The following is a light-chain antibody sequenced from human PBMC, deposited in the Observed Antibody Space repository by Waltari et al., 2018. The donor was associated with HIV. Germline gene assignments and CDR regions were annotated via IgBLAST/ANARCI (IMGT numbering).Light chain of an antibody. J-gene: IGKJ3*01. CDR1: QGLTSY. Sequence: DIQVTQSPSSLSASVGDSVTITCRANQGLTSYLAGYQQKPGNTPKFLISATSSLRGGVPSRFGGSGSGTDFTLIINNLQPEDFATYYCLQALSFPLTFGPGTKVDVK. V-gene: IGKV1-12*01. CDR2: ATS. CDR3: LQALSFPLT.